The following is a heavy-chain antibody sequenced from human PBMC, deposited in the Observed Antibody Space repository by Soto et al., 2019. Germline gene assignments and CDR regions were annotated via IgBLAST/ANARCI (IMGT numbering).Heavy chain of an antibody. CDR3: AGGVTSTLRGRRLDY. J-gene: IGHJ4*02. CDR1: GGSISRYE. V-gene: IGHV4-59*01. D-gene: IGHD2-21*02. Sequence: PAATLSRTGPFSGGSISRYERNWVGTSPGTGLEWIGKIYYSENTNYNPSQQKRVNMSIDTSKNQITLQLSSVTTADTAVYYCAGGVTSTLRGRRLDYWGQGNLVTFS. CDR2: IYYSENT.